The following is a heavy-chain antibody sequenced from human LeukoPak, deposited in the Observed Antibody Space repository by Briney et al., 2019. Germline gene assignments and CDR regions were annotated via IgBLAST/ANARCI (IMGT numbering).Heavy chain of an antibody. CDR1: GGSFSGYY. J-gene: IGHJ6*03. D-gene: IGHD2-2*01. CDR3: AAGCSSTSCYWYYYTDV. CDR2: INQSGST. V-gene: IGHV4-34*01. Sequence: SETLSLTCAVYGGSFSGYYWSCIRQPPGRGREWIGEINQSGSTNYNPSLKSRVTISVDTSKTQFSLNLSPVTAADTAVYYCAAGCSSTSCYWYYYTDVWGKGTTVTVSS.